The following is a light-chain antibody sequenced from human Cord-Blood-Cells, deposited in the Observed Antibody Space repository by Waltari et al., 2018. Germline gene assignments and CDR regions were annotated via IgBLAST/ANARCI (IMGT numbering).Light chain of an antibody. CDR2: DAS. J-gene: IGKJ4*01. CDR3: QQRSNWPLT. Sequence: EIVLTQSPAPLSLSPGERATPSCRASQSVSSYLAWYQQKPGQAPRLLIYDASNRATGIPARFSGSGSGTDFTLTISSLEPEDFAVYYCQQRSNWPLTFGGGTKVEIK. V-gene: IGKV3-11*01. CDR1: QSVSSY.